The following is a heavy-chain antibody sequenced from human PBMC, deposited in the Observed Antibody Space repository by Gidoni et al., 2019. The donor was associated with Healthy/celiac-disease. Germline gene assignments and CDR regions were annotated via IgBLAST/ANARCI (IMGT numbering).Heavy chain of an antibody. J-gene: IGHJ4*02. V-gene: IGHV3-15*01. D-gene: IGHD1-26*01. CDR3: TTGSWELGGFDY. Sequence: VKGRFTISRDDSKNTLYLKMNSLKTEDTAVYYCTTGSWELGGFDYWGQGTLVTVSS.